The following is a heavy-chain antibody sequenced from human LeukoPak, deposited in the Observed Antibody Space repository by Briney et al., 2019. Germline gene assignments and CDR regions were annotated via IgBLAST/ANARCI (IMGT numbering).Heavy chain of an antibody. Sequence: SQTLSLTCAISGDSVSSNSAAWNWIRQSPSRGLEWLGRTYYRSKWYNDYAVSVKSRITINPDTSKNQFSLQLNSVAPEDTAVYYCARDLYHGSGSYHSWFDPWGQGTLVTVSS. D-gene: IGHD3-10*01. V-gene: IGHV6-1*01. CDR2: TYYRSKWYN. J-gene: IGHJ5*02. CDR1: GDSVSSNSAA. CDR3: ARDLYHGSGSYHSWFDP.